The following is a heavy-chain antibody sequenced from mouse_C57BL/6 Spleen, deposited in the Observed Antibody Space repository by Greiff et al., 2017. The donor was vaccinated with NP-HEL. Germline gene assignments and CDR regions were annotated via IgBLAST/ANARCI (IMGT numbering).Heavy chain of an antibody. V-gene: IGHV1-69*01. D-gene: IGHD2-5*01. CDR2: IDPSDSNN. Sequence: QVQLKQPGAELVMPGASVKLSCKASGYTFTSYWMHWVKQRPGQGLEWIGEIDPSDSNNNYNQKFKGKSTLTVDKSSSTAYMQLSSLTAEDSAVYYCARADSNYPLFDYWGQGTTLTVSS. J-gene: IGHJ2*01. CDR1: GYTFTSYW. CDR3: ARADSNYPLFDY.